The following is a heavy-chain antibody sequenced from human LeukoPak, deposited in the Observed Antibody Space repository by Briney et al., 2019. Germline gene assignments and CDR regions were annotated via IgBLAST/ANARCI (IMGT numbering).Heavy chain of an antibody. CDR3: ARGGSYGPVPQPQYYYYYYYMDV. J-gene: IGHJ6*03. D-gene: IGHD5-18*01. CDR1: GASINNYY. V-gene: IGHV4-59*01. Sequence: SETLSLTCTVSGASINNYYWSWIRQSPEKGLEWIGYISHSGSTHYNPSLKSRITISVDASKNQFSLKLSSVTAADTAVYYCARGGSYGPVPQPQYYYYYYYMDVWGKGTTVTVSS. CDR2: ISHSGST.